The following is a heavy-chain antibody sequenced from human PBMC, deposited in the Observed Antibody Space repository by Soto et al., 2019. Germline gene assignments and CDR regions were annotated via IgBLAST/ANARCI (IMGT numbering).Heavy chain of an antibody. CDR1: GFTFTSYS. Sequence: PERSLRLSCATSGFTFTSYSMNWVRQAPGSWLEWLSYISSSSNTIFYADSVKGRFTISRDSANSSLYLQLTSLRDDDTALYFCARGLGWRRGHFDLWDQGXPVNVYS. CDR2: ISSSSNTI. J-gene: IGHJ4*02. V-gene: IGHV3-48*02. D-gene: IGHD2-21*01. CDR3: ARGLGWRRGHFDL.